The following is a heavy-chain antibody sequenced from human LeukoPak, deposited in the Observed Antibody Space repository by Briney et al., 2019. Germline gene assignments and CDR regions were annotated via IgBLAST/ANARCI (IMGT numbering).Heavy chain of an antibody. D-gene: IGHD2-2*02. V-gene: IGHV3-7*01. CDR2: IKQDGSEK. Sequence: GGSLRLSCAAYGFTFSSYWMSWVRQAPGKGLEWVANIKQDGSEKYYVDSVKGRFTISRDNAKNSLYLQMNSLRAEDTAVYYCARDRGGRYCSSTSCHIRDYWGQGTLVTVSS. J-gene: IGHJ4*02. CDR1: GFTFSSYW. CDR3: ARDRGGRYCSSTSCHIRDY.